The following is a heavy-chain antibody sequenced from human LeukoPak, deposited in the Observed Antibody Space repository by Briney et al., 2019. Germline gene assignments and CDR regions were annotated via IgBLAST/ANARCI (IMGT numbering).Heavy chain of an antibody. CDR3: AKDGGGGLQLTYYYYYYMDV. J-gene: IGHJ6*03. V-gene: IGHV3-30*02. D-gene: IGHD5-24*01. Sequence: GGSLRLSCAASGFTFSSYGMHWVRQAPGKGLEWVAFIRYDGSNKDYADSVKGRFTISRDNSKNTLYLQMNSLRAEDTAVYYCAKDGGGGLQLTYYYYYYMDVWGKGTTVTISS. CDR2: IRYDGSNK. CDR1: GFTFSSYG.